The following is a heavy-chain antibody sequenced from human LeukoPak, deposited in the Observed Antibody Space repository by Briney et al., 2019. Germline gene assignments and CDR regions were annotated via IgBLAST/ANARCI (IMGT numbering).Heavy chain of an antibody. J-gene: IGHJ6*02. CDR2: ISAYNGNT. CDR1: GYTFTSYG. D-gene: IGHD3-10*01. Sequence: ASVKVSCKASGYTFTSYGTSWVRQAPGQGLEWMGWISAYNGNTNYAQKLQGRVTMTTDTSTSTAYMELRSLRSDDTAAYYCARERGPYYYYYGMDVWGQGTTVTVSS. CDR3: ARERGPYYYYYGMDV. V-gene: IGHV1-18*01.